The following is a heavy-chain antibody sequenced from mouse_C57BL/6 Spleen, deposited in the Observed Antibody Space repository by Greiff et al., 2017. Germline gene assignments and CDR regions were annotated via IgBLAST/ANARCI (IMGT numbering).Heavy chain of an antibody. V-gene: IGHV5-6*01. Sequence: EVQLVESGGDLVKPGGSLKLSCAASGFTFSSYGMSWVRQTPDKRLEWVATISSGGSYTYYPDSVKGRFTISRDNAKNTLYLQMSSLKSEDTAMYYCARRGAISYVDYFDYWGQGTTLTVSS. D-gene: IGHD1-1*01. CDR2: ISSGGSYT. CDR3: ARRGAISYVDYFDY. J-gene: IGHJ2*01. CDR1: GFTFSSYG.